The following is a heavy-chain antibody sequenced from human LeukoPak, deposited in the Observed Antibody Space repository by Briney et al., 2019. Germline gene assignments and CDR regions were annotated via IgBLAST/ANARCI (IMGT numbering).Heavy chain of an antibody. J-gene: IGHJ4*02. Sequence: GGSLRLSCAASGFTFSSYSMNWVRQAPGKGLEWVSSISSSSSYIYYADSVKGRFTISRDNAKNSLYLQMNSLRAEDTAVHYCARVGVAGTSGWGQGTLVTVSS. CDR3: ARVGVAGTSG. V-gene: IGHV3-21*01. CDR2: ISSSSSYI. D-gene: IGHD6-19*01. CDR1: GFTFSSYS.